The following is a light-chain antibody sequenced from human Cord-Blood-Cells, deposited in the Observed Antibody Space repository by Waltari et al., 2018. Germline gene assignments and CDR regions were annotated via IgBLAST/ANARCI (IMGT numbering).Light chain of an antibody. J-gene: IGKJ5*01. CDR2: AAS. V-gene: IGKV1-39*01. Sequence: DIQMTQSPSSLSASVGDRVTITCRASQSINSYLNGYQQKPGKAPKLLIYAASSLQSWVPSRFSESGSGTDFTRTINSLQPEDFATYYCQKSYSTSVTFGHGTRLEIK. CDR3: QKSYSTSVT. CDR1: QSINSY.